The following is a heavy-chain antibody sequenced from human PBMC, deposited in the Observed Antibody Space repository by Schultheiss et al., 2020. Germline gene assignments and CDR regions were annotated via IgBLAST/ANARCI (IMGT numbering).Heavy chain of an antibody. CDR3: AREGEDYGDYESFDY. Sequence: ASVKVSCKASGYTFTSYYMHWVRQAPGQGLEWMGIINPSGGSTSYAQKFQGRVTMTRDTSTSTVYMEMSSLRSEDTAVYYCAREGEDYGDYESFDYWGQGTLVNVSS. V-gene: IGHV1-46*01. J-gene: IGHJ4*02. CDR2: INPSGGST. CDR1: GYTFTSYY. D-gene: IGHD4-17*01.